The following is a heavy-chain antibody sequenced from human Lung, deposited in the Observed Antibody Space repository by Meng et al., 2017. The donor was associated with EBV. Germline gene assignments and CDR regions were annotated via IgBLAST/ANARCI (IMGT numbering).Heavy chain of an antibody. J-gene: IGHJ4*02. CDR2: IRSKANNYAT. D-gene: IGHD3-10*01. CDR3: TSRSY. V-gene: IGHV3-73*02. Sequence: GQLVESGGGLAQSGGSLKLSCAASGFTFSGSAMHWVRQASGKGLEWVGRIRSKANNYATSFGASVEGRFTISRDDSNNTAYLQMNSLKTEDTAVYYCTSRSYWGQGTLVTVSS. CDR1: GFTFSGSA.